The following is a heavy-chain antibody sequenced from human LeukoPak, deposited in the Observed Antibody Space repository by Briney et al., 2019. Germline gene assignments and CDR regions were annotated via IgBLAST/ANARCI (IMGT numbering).Heavy chain of an antibody. CDR3: ARLQVHCGGDCYTRWFDP. CDR1: GGSLSSSSYY. Sequence: PSETLSLTCTVSGGSLSSSSYYWGWIRQPPGKGLEWIAYIYYSGSTKYNPSLKSRVTISLDRSKNQFSLKLRSVTAADTAVYYCARLQVHCGGDCYTRWFDPWGQGTLVTVSS. CDR2: IYYSGST. D-gene: IGHD2-21*02. V-gene: IGHV4-61*05. J-gene: IGHJ5*02.